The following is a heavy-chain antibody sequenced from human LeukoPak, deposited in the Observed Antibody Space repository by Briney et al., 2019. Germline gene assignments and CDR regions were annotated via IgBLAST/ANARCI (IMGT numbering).Heavy chain of an antibody. CDR3: ASGVVVIAPGAFDI. Sequence: NSGGSLRLSCAASGFTFSSYSMNWVRQAPGKGLEWVSSISSSSSYIYYADSVKGRFTISRDNAKNSLYLQMNSLRAEDTAVYYCASGVVVIAPGAFDIWGQGTMVTVSS. J-gene: IGHJ3*02. D-gene: IGHD2-21*01. CDR1: GFTFSSYS. CDR2: ISSSSSYI. V-gene: IGHV3-21*01.